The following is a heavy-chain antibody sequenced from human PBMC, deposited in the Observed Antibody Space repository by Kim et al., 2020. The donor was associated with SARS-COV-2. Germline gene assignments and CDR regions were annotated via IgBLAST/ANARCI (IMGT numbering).Heavy chain of an antibody. CDR3: ARGGGALAAIPNWFGP. Sequence: GGSLRLSCAASGFTFSSYWMHWVRQAPGKGLVWVSRINSDGSSTSYADSVQGRFTISRDTAKNTLYLQMNRLRAEDTAVYYCARGGGALAAIPNWFGPWCQGTLVTVSS. D-gene: IGHD2-2*01. V-gene: IGHV3-74*01. CDR1: GFTFSSYW. J-gene: IGHJ5*02. CDR2: INSDGSST.